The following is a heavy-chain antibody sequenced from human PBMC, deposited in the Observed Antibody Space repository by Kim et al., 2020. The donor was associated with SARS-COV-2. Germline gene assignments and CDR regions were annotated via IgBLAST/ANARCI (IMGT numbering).Heavy chain of an antibody. CDR1: GGSISSGGYY. J-gene: IGHJ3*02. CDR3: ARDYPGIDWFDSALPPSNAFDI. Sequence: SETLSLTCTVSGGSISSGGYYWSWIRQHPGKGLEWIGYIYYSGSTYYNPSLKSRVTISVDTSKNQFSLKLSSVTAADTAVYYCARDYPGIDWFDSALPPSNAFDIWGQGTMVTVSS. D-gene: IGHD3-9*01. CDR2: IYYSGST. V-gene: IGHV4-31*03.